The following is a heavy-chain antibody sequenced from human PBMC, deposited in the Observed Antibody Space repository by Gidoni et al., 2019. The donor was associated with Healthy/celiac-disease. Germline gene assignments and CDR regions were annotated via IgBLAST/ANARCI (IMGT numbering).Heavy chain of an antibody. CDR2: IYTSGST. CDR1: GGSISSGSSY. V-gene: IGHV4-61*02. D-gene: IGHD2-21*02. J-gene: IGHJ5*02. Sequence: QVQLQESGPGLVKPSQTLSLTCTVSGGSISSGSSYWSWIRQPAGKGLEWIGRIYTSGSTNYNPSLKSRVTISVDTSKNQFSLKLSSVTAADTAVYYCARDQGYCGGDCYMAWFDPWGQGTLVTVSS. CDR3: ARDQGYCGGDCYMAWFDP.